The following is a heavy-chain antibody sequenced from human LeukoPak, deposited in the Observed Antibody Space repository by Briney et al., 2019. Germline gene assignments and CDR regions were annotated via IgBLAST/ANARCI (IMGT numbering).Heavy chain of an antibody. D-gene: IGHD6-13*01. CDR3: APGPVYSNSWFYY. J-gene: IGHJ5*01. CDR1: GFNFDSYS. Sequence: GGSLRLSCAASGFNFDSYSLNWVRQAPGKGLEWVSAITTTSGYINYADSVKGRLTISRDSAKNSLYLQMNSLRAEDTAVYTVAPGPVYSNSWFYYWGQGTLVTVSS. CDR2: ITTTSGYI. V-gene: IGHV3-21*01.